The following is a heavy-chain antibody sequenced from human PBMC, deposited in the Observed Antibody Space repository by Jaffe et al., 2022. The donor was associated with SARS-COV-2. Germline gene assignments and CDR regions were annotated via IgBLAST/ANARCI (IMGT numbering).Heavy chain of an antibody. CDR3: AKGYSHGPVYFDS. CDR2: IYQSGST. D-gene: IGHD5-18*01. V-gene: IGHV4-39*01. CDR1: GGSISADSLY. Sequence: QLQLQQSGPGLVRPSETLSLTCTVSGGSISADSLYWGWIRQPPGKGLEWIGTIYQSGSTYYSPSLESRVTISVDAPKNQLSLRLSSVTAADTSVYYCAKGYSHGPVYFDSWGQGTQVTVSS. J-gene: IGHJ4*02.